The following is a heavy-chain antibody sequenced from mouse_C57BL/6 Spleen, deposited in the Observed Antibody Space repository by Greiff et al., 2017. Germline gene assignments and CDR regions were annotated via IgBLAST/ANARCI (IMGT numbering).Heavy chain of an antibody. V-gene: IGHV1-52*01. CDR3: ASYYGSSHWYFDV. CDR1: GYTFTSYW. CDR2: IDPSDSET. J-gene: IGHJ1*03. Sequence: VQLQQPGAELVRPGSSVKLSCKASGYTFTSYWMHWVKQRPIQGLEWIGNIDPSDSETHYNQNFKDKATLTVDKSSSTTYMQLSCLTSEDSAVYYCASYYGSSHWYFDVWGTGTTVTVSS. D-gene: IGHD1-1*01.